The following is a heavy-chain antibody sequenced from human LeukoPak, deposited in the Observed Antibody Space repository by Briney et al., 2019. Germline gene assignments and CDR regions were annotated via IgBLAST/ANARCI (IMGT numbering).Heavy chain of an antibody. V-gene: IGHV3-23*01. Sequence: GGSLRLSCAASGFAFSSYAMSWVRQAPGKGLEWVSAISGSGGSTYYADSVKGRFTISRDNPKNTLYLQMNSLRAEDTAVYYCAKHDYGDYYAFDIWGQGTMVTVSS. J-gene: IGHJ3*02. CDR3: AKHDYGDYYAFDI. CDR1: GFAFSSYA. D-gene: IGHD4-17*01. CDR2: ISGSGGST.